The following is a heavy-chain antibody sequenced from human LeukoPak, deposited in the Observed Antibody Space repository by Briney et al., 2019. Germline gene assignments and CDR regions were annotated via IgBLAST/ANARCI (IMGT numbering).Heavy chain of an antibody. CDR3: ARGLRDRYGMDV. CDR2: IKSDESTR. Sequence: GGSLRLSCAASGFTFTSYWMHWVRQAPGKGLVWVSRIKSDESTRNYADFVKGRFTISRDNARNTVYLQINSLIAEDTAVYYCARGLRDRYGMDVWGQGTTVTVSS. V-gene: IGHV3-74*01. D-gene: IGHD5-12*01. CDR1: GFTFTSYW. J-gene: IGHJ6*02.